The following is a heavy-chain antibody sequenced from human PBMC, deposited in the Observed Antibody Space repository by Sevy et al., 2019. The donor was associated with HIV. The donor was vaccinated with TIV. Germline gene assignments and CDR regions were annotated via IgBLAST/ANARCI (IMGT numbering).Heavy chain of an antibody. CDR3: ARDLGSGWPDYYYYYMDV. D-gene: IGHD6-19*01. CDR2: IYHSGST. CDR1: GYSISSGYY. J-gene: IGHJ6*03. Sequence: SETLSLTCAVSGYSISSGYYWGWIRQPPGKGLEWIGSIYHSGSTYYNPSLKSRVTISVDTSKNQFSLKLSSVTAADTAVYYCARDLGSGWPDYYYYYMDVWVKGTTVTVSS. V-gene: IGHV4-38-2*02.